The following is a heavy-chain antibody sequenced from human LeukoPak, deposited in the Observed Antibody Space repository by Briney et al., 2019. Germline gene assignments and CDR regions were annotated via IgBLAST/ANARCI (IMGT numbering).Heavy chain of an antibody. V-gene: IGHV4-34*01. J-gene: IGHJ4*02. CDR3: ARESYSGGSCCDY. Sequence: QPSETLSLTCAVYGGSFSGYYWSWIRQPPGKGLEWIGEINHSGGTNYNPPLKSGVPISVETPRNHFSLKLTFVNATHTPVYYCARESYSGGSCCDYWGQGTLVTVSS. CDR2: INHSGGT. CDR1: GGSFSGYY. D-gene: IGHD2-15*01.